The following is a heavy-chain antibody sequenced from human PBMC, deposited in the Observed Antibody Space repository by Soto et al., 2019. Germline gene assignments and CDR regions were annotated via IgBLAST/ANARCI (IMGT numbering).Heavy chain of an antibody. CDR2: ISSSSSYI. Sequence: GGSLRLSCAASGFTFSSYSMNWVRQAPGKGLEWVSSISSSSSYIYYADSVKGRFTISRDNAKNSLYLQMNSLRAEDTAVYYCARDPTYFYDSSGYYDCWGQGTLVTVPS. J-gene: IGHJ4*02. V-gene: IGHV3-21*01. D-gene: IGHD3-22*01. CDR1: GFTFSSYS. CDR3: ARDPTYFYDSSGYYDC.